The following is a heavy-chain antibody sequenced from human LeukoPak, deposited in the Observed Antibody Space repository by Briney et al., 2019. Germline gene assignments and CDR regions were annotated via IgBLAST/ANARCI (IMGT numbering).Heavy chain of an antibody. Sequence: GGSLRLSCATSTFTFSTYWMHWVRQAPGKGRVWGSRINHDGSTTSYADSVKGRFTISRDNAKNTLYLQMNSLRAEDTAVYFCARGTGYGVFDYWGQGTLVTVSS. CDR1: TFTFSTYW. J-gene: IGHJ4*02. D-gene: IGHD1-14*01. CDR2: INHDGSTT. V-gene: IGHV3-74*01. CDR3: ARGTGYGVFDY.